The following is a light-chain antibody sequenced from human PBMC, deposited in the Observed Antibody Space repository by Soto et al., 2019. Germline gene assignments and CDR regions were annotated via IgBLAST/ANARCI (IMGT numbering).Light chain of an antibody. V-gene: IGLV2-14*01. CDR3: SSYTSSSTQV. Sequence: QSALTQPASVSASPGQSITISCTGTSSDIGAYNYVSWYQQHPGKAPKLMIYDVSDRPSGVSNRFSGSKSGNTASLTISGLQAEDEADYYCSSYTSSSTQVFGTGTKVTVL. CDR1: SSDIGAYNY. CDR2: DVS. J-gene: IGLJ1*01.